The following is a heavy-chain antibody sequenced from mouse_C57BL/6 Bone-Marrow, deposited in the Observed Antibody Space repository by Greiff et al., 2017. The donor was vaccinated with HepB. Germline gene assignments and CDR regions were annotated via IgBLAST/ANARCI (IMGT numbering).Heavy chain of an antibody. CDR3: ASPDSSGYVRAMDY. D-gene: IGHD3-2*02. J-gene: IGHJ4*01. Sequence: QVQLKESGAELARPGASVKLSCKASGYTFTSYGISWVKQRTGQGLEWIGEIYPRSGNTYYNEKFKGKATLTADKSSSTAYMELRSLTSEDSAVYFCASPDSSGYVRAMDYWGQGTSVTVSS. V-gene: IGHV1-81*01. CDR1: GYTFTSYG. CDR2: IYPRSGNT.